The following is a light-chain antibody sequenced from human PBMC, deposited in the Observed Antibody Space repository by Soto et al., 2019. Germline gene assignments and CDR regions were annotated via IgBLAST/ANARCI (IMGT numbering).Light chain of an antibody. CDR3: QEYDGALIT. CDR1: QSISIN. CDR2: GAS. J-gene: IGKJ5*01. Sequence: IVLTQYHGTLSLSQGARVTLSCRASQSISINLARYQHKPGQAPRLLIHGASTRATGVPARISGSGSGTDFTLTIARLEPEDFAVYYCQEYDGALITFGLGTRLEIK. V-gene: IGKV3-20*01.